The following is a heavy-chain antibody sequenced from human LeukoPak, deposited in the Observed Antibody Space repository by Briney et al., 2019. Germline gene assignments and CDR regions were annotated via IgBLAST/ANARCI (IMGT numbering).Heavy chain of an antibody. V-gene: IGHV1-69*05. D-gene: IGHD3-10*01. J-gene: IGHJ1*01. CDR2: IIPIFGTA. Sequence: GASVKVSCKASGGTFSSYAISWVRQAPGQGLEWMGGIIPIFGTANYGQKFQGRVTITTDESTSTAYMELSGLRSEDTAVYYCASLRWFGQLEHWGQGTLVTVSS. CDR1: GGTFSSYA. CDR3: ASLRWFGQLEH.